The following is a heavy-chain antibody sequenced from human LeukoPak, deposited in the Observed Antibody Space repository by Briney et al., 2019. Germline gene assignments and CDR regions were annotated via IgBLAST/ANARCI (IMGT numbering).Heavy chain of an antibody. V-gene: IGHV3-30*01. J-gene: IGHJ3*02. Sequence: GGSLRLSCAASGFTFSNYAMHRVRQAPGKGLEWVAVISFDATKEYFGKSVKGRFTISRDNSKSTLFLQMHSLRIEDTALYFCARFKVGSNTTQKNAFDIWGRGTVVTVSS. D-gene: IGHD1-26*01. CDR3: ARFKVGSNTTQKNAFDI. CDR1: GFTFSNYA. CDR2: ISFDATKE.